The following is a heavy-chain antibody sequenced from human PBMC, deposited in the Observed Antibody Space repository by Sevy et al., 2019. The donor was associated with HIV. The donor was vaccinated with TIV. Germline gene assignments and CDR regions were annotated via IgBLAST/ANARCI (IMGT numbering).Heavy chain of an antibody. CDR3: AKVGPITTFGVVIVDYFDY. Sequence: GGSLRLSCVASGFTFSSYAMSWVRQAPGKGLEWVSAISGSGGSTYYADSVKGRFTISRDNSKNTLYLQMNSLRAEDTAVYYCAKVGPITTFGVVIVDYFDYWGQGTLVTVSS. V-gene: IGHV3-23*01. D-gene: IGHD3-3*01. CDR2: ISGSGGST. CDR1: GFTFSSYA. J-gene: IGHJ4*02.